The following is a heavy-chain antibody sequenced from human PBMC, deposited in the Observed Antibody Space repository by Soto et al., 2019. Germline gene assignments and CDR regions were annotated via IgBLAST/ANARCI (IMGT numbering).Heavy chain of an antibody. Sequence: SETLSLTCAVYGGSFSGYYWSWIRQPPGKGLEWIGEINHSGSTNYNPSLKSRVTISVDTSKNQFSLKLSSVTAADTAVYYCARSGYYGPGYYYYGMDVWGQGTTVTVSS. CDR2: INHSGST. J-gene: IGHJ6*02. CDR1: GGSFSGYY. V-gene: IGHV4-34*01. D-gene: IGHD3-10*01. CDR3: ARSGYYGPGYYYYGMDV.